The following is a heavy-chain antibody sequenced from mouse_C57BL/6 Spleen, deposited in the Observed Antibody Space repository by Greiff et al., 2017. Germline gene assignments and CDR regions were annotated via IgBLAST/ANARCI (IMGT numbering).Heavy chain of an antibody. CDR3: TRELLRYFDG. Sequence: QVQLQQSGAELVRPGASVTLSCKASGYSFTDYEMHWVKQTPVHGLEWIGAIDPETGGTAYNQKFKGKAILTANKSSRTAYMKLRSLTAEDSAFYYCTRELLRYFDGWGTGTTVTVSS. J-gene: IGHJ1*03. CDR1: GYSFTDYE. D-gene: IGHD1-1*01. V-gene: IGHV1-15*01. CDR2: IDPETGGT.